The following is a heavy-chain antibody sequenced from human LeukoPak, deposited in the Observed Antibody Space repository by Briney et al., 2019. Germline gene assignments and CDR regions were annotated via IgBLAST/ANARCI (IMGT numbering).Heavy chain of an antibody. D-gene: IGHD3-10*01. CDR2: IYHSGST. V-gene: IGHV4-38-2*02. CDR1: GYSISSGYY. Sequence: SETLSLTCTVSGYSISSGYYWGWIRQPPGKGLEWIGSIYHSGSTYYNPSLKSRVTISLDTSKNQFSLKLSSVTAADTAVYYCARDSGTTGEVKFDPWGQGTLVTVSS. CDR3: ARDSGTTGEVKFDP. J-gene: IGHJ5*02.